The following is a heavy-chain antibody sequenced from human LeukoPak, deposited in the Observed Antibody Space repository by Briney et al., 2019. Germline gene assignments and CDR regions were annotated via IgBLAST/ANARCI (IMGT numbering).Heavy chain of an antibody. CDR3: ASTTYYYGSGSYYNPFYFDY. Sequence: GGSLRLSCAASGFTFSSYGMHWVRQAPGKGLEWVAVIWYDGSNKYYADSVKGRFTISRDNSKNTLYLQMNSLRAEDTAVYYCASTTYYYGSGSYYNPFYFDYWGQGTLVTVSS. J-gene: IGHJ4*02. CDR1: GFTFSSYG. V-gene: IGHV3-33*01. D-gene: IGHD3-10*01. CDR2: IWYDGSNK.